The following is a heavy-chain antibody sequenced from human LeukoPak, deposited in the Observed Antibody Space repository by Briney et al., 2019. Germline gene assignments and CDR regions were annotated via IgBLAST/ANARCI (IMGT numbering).Heavy chain of an antibody. CDR1: GFTFSSYG. Sequence: PGGSLRLSCAASGFTFSSYGMHWVRQAPGKGLEWVAVISYDGSNKYYADSVKGRFTISRDNSKNTLYLQMNSLRAEDTAVYYCEKLEVGEAFDIWGQGTMVTVSS. V-gene: IGHV3-30*18. CDR2: ISYDGSNK. CDR3: EKLEVGEAFDI. J-gene: IGHJ3*02. D-gene: IGHD2-15*01.